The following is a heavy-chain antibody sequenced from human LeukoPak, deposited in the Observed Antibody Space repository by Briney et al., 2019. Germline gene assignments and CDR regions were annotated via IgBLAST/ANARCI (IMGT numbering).Heavy chain of an antibody. CDR1: GFTFGDYA. CDR2: FRRKASGGTT. Sequence: GGSLTLSCTASGFTFGDYAMSWIRQAPGKGLEWVGYFRRKASGGTTEYAASVKGRFTISRDDYKSIAYLQMNSLKTEDTAVYYCTFVYGGNPGYFQHWGQGTLVTVSS. D-gene: IGHD4-23*01. CDR3: TFVYGGNPGYFQH. J-gene: IGHJ1*01. V-gene: IGHV3-49*03.